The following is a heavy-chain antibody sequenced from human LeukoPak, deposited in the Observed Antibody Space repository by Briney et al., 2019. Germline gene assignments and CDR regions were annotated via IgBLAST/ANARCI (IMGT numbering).Heavy chain of an antibody. J-gene: IGHJ6*04. D-gene: IGHD3-3*01. CDR2: IYTSGST. Sequence: PSETLSLTCTVSGGSISSYYWSWIRQPPGKGLEWIGYIYTSGSTNYNPSLKYRVTISVDTSKNQFSLKLSSVTAADTAVYYCARLVDFWSGCDVWGKGTTVTVSS. CDR1: GGSISSYY. CDR3: ARLVDFWSGCDV. V-gene: IGHV4-4*09.